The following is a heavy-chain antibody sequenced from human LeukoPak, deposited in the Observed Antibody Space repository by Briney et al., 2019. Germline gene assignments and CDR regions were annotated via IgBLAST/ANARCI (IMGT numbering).Heavy chain of an antibody. CDR1: GFTFSSYA. Sequence: GGSLRLSCAASGFTFSSYAMTWVRQAPGKGLEWVSGISGSGDTTYYADSVKGRFTISRDNSKNTLYLQMNSLRAEDTAVYYCAKTPMAAAGNFDYWGQGTLVTVSS. V-gene: IGHV3-23*01. J-gene: IGHJ4*02. CDR3: AKTPMAAAGNFDY. D-gene: IGHD6-13*01. CDR2: ISGSGDTT.